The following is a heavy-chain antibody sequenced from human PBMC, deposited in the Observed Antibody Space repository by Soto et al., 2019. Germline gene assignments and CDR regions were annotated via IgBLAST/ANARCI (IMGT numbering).Heavy chain of an antibody. CDR3: AKGGSSCTEWFDP. CDR2: ITPSSGGT. V-gene: IGHV1-2*02. CDR1: GYPLTAKY. Sequence: QVQLVQSGAEVKKPGASVKVSCKASGYPLTAKYLHWVRQAPGQGLEWMGWITPSSGGTKEAQKFRGRVTMTRDTSISAAYRELSRLTSDDTAVYYCAKGGSSCTEWFDPWGQGTLVTVSS. J-gene: IGHJ5*02. D-gene: IGHD6-13*01.